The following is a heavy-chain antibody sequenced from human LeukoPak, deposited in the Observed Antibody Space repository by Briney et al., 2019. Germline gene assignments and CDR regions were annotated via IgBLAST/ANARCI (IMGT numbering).Heavy chain of an antibody. V-gene: IGHV3-53*01. CDR3: AKTLFPQQLILVYDI. J-gene: IGHJ3*02. CDR2: IYSGGST. CDR1: GFTVSSNY. D-gene: IGHD6-13*01. Sequence: PGGSLRLSCAASGFTVSSNYMSWVRQAPGKGLEWVSVIYSGGSTYYADSVKGRFTISRDNSKNTVYLQMNSLGVEDTAVYYCAKTLFPQQLILVYDIWGRGTMVTVSS.